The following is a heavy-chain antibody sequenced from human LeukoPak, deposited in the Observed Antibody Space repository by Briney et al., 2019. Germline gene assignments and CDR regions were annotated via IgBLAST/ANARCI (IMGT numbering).Heavy chain of an antibody. V-gene: IGHV1-46*01. CDR2: INPSGGST. Sequence: ASVKVSCKASGYTFTSYYMHWVRQAPGQGLMWMGIINPSGGSTNYAQKFQGRVTMTRDTSTSTVYMELSSLRAEDTGVYYCARVTWPYSSSPIGYIAFDIWGQGTMVTVSS. CDR3: ARVTWPYSSSPIGYIAFDI. D-gene: IGHD6-6*01. J-gene: IGHJ3*02. CDR1: GYTFTSYY.